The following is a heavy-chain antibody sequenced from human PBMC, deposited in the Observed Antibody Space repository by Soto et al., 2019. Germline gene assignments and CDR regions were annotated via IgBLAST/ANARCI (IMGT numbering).Heavy chain of an antibody. Sequence: GESLKISCKGSGYSFTSYWIGWVRQMPGKGLEWMGIIYPGDSDTRYSPSFQGQVTISADKSISTAYLQWSSLKASDTAMYYCARHITSYSTFPPDYYYYGMDVWGQGTTVTVS. V-gene: IGHV5-51*01. CDR3: ARHITSYSTFPPDYYYYGMDV. CDR2: IYPGDSDT. J-gene: IGHJ6*02. D-gene: IGHD4-4*01. CDR1: GYSFTSYW.